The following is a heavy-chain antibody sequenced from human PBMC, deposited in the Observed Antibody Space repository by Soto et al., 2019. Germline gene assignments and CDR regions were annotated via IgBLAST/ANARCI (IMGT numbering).Heavy chain of an antibody. CDR3: ARYIGAAGRYYYGMDV. D-gene: IGHD6-13*01. J-gene: IGHJ6*02. CDR1: SISSYY. Sequence: SETLSLTCTVSSISSYYWSWIRQPPGKGLEWIGYIYFTGNTNYNPPLKGRVTMSVDTSQNQSSLELTSVTAADTAVYYRARYIGAAGRYYYGMDVWGQGTTVTVSS. V-gene: IGHV4-59*01. CDR2: IYFTGNT.